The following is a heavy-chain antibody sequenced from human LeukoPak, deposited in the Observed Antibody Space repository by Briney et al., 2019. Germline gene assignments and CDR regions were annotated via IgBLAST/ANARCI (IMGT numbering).Heavy chain of an antibody. CDR1: GYSISSGYY. CDR2: IYHSGST. D-gene: IGHD2-15*01. Sequence: SETLSLTCAVSGYSISSGYYWGWIRQPPGKGLEWIGSIYHSGSTYYNPSLKSRVTISVDMSKNQFSLKLNSVTAADTAVYYCARGRTGGIVVVVADYWGQGTLVTVSS. J-gene: IGHJ4*02. V-gene: IGHV4-38-2*01. CDR3: ARGRTGGIVVVVADY.